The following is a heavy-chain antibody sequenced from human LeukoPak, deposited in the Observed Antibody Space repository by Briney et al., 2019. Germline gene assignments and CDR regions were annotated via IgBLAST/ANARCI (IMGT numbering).Heavy chain of an antibody. V-gene: IGHV3-30*02. CDR2: IRYDGSNK. CDR3: ARLTAYGYYYMDV. Sequence: GGSLRLSCAASGFTFSSYGMHWVRQAPGKGLEWVAFIRYDGSNKYYADSVKGRFTISRDSSKNTLYLQMNSLRAEDTAVYYCARLTAYGYYYMDVWGKGTTVTVSS. CDR1: GFTFSSYG. J-gene: IGHJ6*03. D-gene: IGHD2-21*02.